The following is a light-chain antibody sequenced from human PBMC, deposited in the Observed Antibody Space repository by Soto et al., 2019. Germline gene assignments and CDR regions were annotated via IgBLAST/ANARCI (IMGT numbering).Light chain of an antibody. CDR2: GAS. J-gene: IGKJ4*01. Sequence: DFQMTQSPSSLSASVGDRVTIACRASQGIGDDLGWYQQRPGEAPKRLIYGASILASGVPSRFSGSGSGTEFTLTISGLQPEDFATYFCPEHNTCPCTFGGGTNVEI. CDR1: QGIGDD. CDR3: PEHNTCPCT. V-gene: IGKV1-17*01.